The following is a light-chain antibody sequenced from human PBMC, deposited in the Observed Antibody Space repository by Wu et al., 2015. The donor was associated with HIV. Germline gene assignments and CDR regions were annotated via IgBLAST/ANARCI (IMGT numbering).Light chain of an antibody. CDR3: QQLNSFPLT. J-gene: IGKJ5*01. CDR2: DAP. Sequence: AIQLTQSPSSLSASIGDRVNITCRASQDISTYLAWYQQTPGKAPRVLIYDAPTLQSGVSSRFSGTGSGADFTLTISGLQREDFAVYFCQQLNSFPLTFGQGSRLEI. V-gene: IGKV1-13*02. CDR1: QDISTY.